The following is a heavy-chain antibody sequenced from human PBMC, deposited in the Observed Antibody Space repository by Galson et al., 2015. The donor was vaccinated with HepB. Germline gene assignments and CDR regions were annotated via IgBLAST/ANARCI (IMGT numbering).Heavy chain of an antibody. Sequence: SVKVSCKASGGTFSSYAISWVRQAPGQGLEWMGRIIPILGIANYAQKFQGRVTITADKSTSTAYMELSSLRSEDTAVYYCARGQGVVAARPFYSYWGQGTLVTVSS. CDR1: GGTFSSYA. J-gene: IGHJ4*02. CDR3: ARGQGVVAARPFYSY. D-gene: IGHD2-15*01. V-gene: IGHV1-69*04. CDR2: IIPILGIA.